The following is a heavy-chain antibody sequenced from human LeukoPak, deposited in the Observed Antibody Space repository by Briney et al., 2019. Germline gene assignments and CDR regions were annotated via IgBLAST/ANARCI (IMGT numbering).Heavy chain of an antibody. D-gene: IGHD3-3*01. CDR3: ASNYDFWSGSQPEFDY. V-gene: IGHV4-59*12. CDR1: GGSISSYY. Sequence: SETLSLTCTVSGGSISSYYWSWIRQPPGKGLEWIGYIYYSGSTNYNPSLKSRVTISVDTSKNQFSLKLSSVTAADTAVYYCASNYDFWSGSQPEFDYWGQGTLVTVSS. J-gene: IGHJ4*02. CDR2: IYYSGST.